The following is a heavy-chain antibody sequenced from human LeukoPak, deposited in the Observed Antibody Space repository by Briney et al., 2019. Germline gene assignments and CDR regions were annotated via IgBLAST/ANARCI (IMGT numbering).Heavy chain of an antibody. J-gene: IGHJ4*02. CDR1: GFTFDDYA. Sequence: GGSLRLSCAASGFTFDDYAMHWVRQAPGKGLEWVSLISGDGGSTYYADSVKGRFTISRDNSKNSLYLQMNSLRTEDTALYYCAKGQLRYYYDSSGYTFDYWGQGTLVTVSS. D-gene: IGHD3-22*01. CDR3: AKGQLRYYYDSSGYTFDY. V-gene: IGHV3-43*02. CDR2: ISGDGGST.